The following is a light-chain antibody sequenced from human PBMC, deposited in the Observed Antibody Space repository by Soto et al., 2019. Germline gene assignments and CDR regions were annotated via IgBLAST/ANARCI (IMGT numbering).Light chain of an antibody. CDR1: QSVSSN. CDR3: QQYNNWPRT. J-gene: IGKJ1*01. CDR2: GAS. Sequence: EIVMKQSPATPSFSSGEKATPSCRASQSVSSNLAWYQQKPGQAPRLLIYGASTRATGIPARFSGSGSGTEFTLTISSLQSEDFAVYYCQQYNNWPRTFGQGTKVDIK. V-gene: IGKV3-15*01.